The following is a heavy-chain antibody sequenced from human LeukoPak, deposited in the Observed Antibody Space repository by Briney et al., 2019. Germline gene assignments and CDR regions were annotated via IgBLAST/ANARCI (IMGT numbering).Heavy chain of an antibody. V-gene: IGHV1-18*01. CDR2: ISAYNGNT. Sequence: ASVEVSCKSSGYTFTSYGISLVRQAPGRGLEWMGWISAYNGNTNYAQKLQGRVTMTTDTSTSTAYMELRSLRSGDTAVYYCARGEVCTSTSCSIVYWGQRTLVTVSS. CDR3: ARGEVCTSTSCSIVY. J-gene: IGHJ4*02. D-gene: IGHD2-2*01. CDR1: GYTFTSYG.